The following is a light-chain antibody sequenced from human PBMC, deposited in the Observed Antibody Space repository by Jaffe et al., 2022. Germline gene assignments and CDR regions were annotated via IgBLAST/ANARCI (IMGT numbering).Light chain of an antibody. V-gene: IGLV3-21*04. Sequence: SYVLTQPPSVSVAPGMTATFTCGGDNIESKSVHWYQQKPGQAPVVVIYNDYDRPSGIPDRFSGSNSGNTATLTISRVEGGDEADYYCQVWDRNSAHWVFGGGTKLTVL. CDR1: NIESKS. CDR3: QVWDRNSAHWV. J-gene: IGLJ3*02. CDR2: NDY.